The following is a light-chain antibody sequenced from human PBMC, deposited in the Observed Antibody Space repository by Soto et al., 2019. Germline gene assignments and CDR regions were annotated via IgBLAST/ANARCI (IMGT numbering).Light chain of an antibody. V-gene: IGLV2-8*01. Sequence: QSALTQPPSVSGSPGQSVTISCTGTSIDVGGYNYVSWYQQHPGKAPKLMIYEVSKRPSGVPDRFSGSKSGNTASLTVSGLQSEDEADYYCSSYAGSLYVVRTGTKVTV. J-gene: IGLJ1*01. CDR2: EVS. CDR3: SSYAGSLYV. CDR1: SIDVGGYNY.